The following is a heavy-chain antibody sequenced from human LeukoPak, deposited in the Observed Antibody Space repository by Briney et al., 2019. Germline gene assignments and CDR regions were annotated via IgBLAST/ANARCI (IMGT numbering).Heavy chain of an antibody. CDR2: ISGSSSNV. CDR3: ARGFRDTAMFLDY. V-gene: IGHV3-48*03. D-gene: IGHD5-18*01. Sequence: GGSLRLSCTASGFTFSSYEMNWVRQAPGKGLEWISAISGSSSNVYYAASVRGRFTISRDNAENSLYLQLNTMRAEDTAVYYCARGFRDTAMFLDYWGQGTLVTVSS. CDR1: GFTFSSYE. J-gene: IGHJ4*02.